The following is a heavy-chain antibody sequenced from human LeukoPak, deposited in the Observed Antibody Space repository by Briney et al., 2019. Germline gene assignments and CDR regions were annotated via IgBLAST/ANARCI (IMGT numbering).Heavy chain of an antibody. V-gene: IGHV1-18*01. CDR2: ISVYNGNT. Sequence: ASVKVSCKASGYTFTSYGISWVRQAPGQGLEWMGWISVYNGNTNYAQKFQGRVTITADESTSTAYMELSSLRSEDTAVYYCARGWGREEMDVWGKGTTVTISS. CDR3: ARGWGREEMDV. D-gene: IGHD3-16*01. J-gene: IGHJ6*04. CDR1: GYTFTSYG.